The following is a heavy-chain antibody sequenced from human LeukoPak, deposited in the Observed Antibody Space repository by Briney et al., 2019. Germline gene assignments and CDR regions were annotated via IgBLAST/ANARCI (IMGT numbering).Heavy chain of an antibody. Sequence: GASVKVSCKVSGYTLTELSMHWVRQAPGKGLEWMGGFDPEDGETIYAQKFQGRVTMTEDTSTDTAYMELSSLRSEDTAVYYCATLCHYGSPSNWFDPGAREPWSPSPQ. CDR1: GYTLTELS. CDR3: ATLCHYGSPSNWFDP. CDR2: FDPEDGET. D-gene: IGHD3-10*01. V-gene: IGHV1-24*01. J-gene: IGHJ5*02.